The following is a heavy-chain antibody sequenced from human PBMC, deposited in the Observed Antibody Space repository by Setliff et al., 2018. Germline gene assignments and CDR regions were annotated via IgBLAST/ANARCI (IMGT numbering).Heavy chain of an antibody. Sequence: ASETLSLTCAVYGGSFSGYYWSWIRQPPGKGLEWIGEINHSGSTNYNPPLKSRVTISVDTSKNQFSLKLSSVTAADTAVYYCGRFITGTIGFDPWGQGTLVTVSS. CDR2: INHSGST. D-gene: IGHD1-7*01. J-gene: IGHJ5*02. CDR3: GRFITGTIGFDP. V-gene: IGHV4-34*01. CDR1: GGSFSGYY.